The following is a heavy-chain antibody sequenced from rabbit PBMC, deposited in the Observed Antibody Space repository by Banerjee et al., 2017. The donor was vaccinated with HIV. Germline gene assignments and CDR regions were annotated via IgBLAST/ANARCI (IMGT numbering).Heavy chain of an antibody. V-gene: IGHV1S40*01. D-gene: IGHD8-1*01. CDR1: GFSYSGGYD. CDR3: ARGSSYPLFDL. CDR2: IYTGHGGT. Sequence: QSLEESGGDLVKPGASLTLTCKASGFSYSGGYDMCWVRQAPGKGLEWIACIYTGHGGTYYASWARGRFTISKTSSTTVTLQMTSLTAADTATYFCARGSSYPLFDLWGPGTLVTVS. J-gene: IGHJ4*01.